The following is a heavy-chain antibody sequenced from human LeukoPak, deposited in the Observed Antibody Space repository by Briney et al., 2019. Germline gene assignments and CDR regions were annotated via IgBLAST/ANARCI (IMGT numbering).Heavy chain of an antibody. Sequence: PSETLSLTCAVYGGSFSGYYWSWIRQPPGKGLEWIGEINHSGSTNYNPSLKSRVTISVDTSKNQFSLNLSSVTAADTAVYYCARNGRHSDPWGQGTLVTVSS. D-gene: IGHD1-1*01. CDR3: ARNGRHSDP. J-gene: IGHJ5*02. V-gene: IGHV4-34*01. CDR2: INHSGST. CDR1: GGSFSGYY.